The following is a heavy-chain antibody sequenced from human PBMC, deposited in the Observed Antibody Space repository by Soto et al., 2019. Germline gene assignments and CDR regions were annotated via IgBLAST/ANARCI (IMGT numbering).Heavy chain of an antibody. CDR2: IYYSGST. J-gene: IGHJ5*02. CDR1: GGSISSSSYY. V-gene: IGHV4-39*01. CDR3: ARNGGWWVVRGDHVFDP. Sequence: SETLSLTCTVSGGSISSSSYYWGWIRQPPGKGLEWIGSIYYSGSTYYNPSLKSRVTISVDTSKNQFSLKLSSVTAADTAVYYCARNGGWWVVRGDHVFDPWGQGTLVTVSS. D-gene: IGHD3-10*01.